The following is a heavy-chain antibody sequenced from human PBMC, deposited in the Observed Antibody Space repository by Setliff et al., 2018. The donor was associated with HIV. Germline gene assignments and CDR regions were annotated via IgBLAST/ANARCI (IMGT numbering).Heavy chain of an antibody. Sequence: PGGSLRLSCAASGFSFSSYGMNWVRQAPGKGLEWVSYISSTSSRVDYADSVKGRFTVSRDNARSSLYLQVNSLRSDDTAVYYCARDLIWGFDYWGQGTPVTVSS. CDR1: GFSFSSYG. V-gene: IGHV3-48*01. CDR2: ISSTSSRV. CDR3: ARDLIWGFDY. J-gene: IGHJ4*02. D-gene: IGHD3-16*01.